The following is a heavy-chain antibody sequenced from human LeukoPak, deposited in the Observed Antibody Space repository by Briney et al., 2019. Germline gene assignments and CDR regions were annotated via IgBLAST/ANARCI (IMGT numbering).Heavy chain of an antibody. CDR3: AKDATAVPGTVYMDV. CDR2: ISSSGSTI. Sequence: SGGSLRLSCAASGFIFSSYEMNWVRQAPGKGLEWVSYISSSGSTIHYADSVKGRFTISRDNAKNSVYLQMTSLRAEDTALYYCAKDATAVPGTVYMDVWGKGTTVTISS. V-gene: IGHV3-48*03. D-gene: IGHD6-13*01. CDR1: GFIFSSYE. J-gene: IGHJ6*03.